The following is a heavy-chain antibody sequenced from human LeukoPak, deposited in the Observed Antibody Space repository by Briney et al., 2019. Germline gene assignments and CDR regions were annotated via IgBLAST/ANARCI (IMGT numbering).Heavy chain of an antibody. Sequence: SETLSLTCAVYCGSFSGYYWSWIRQPPGKGLEWIGEINHSGSTNYNPSLKSRVTISVDTSKNQFSLKLSSVTAADTAVYYCARDRLLYYYGSGSYPDAFDIWGQGTMVTVSS. D-gene: IGHD3-10*01. CDR2: INHSGST. J-gene: IGHJ3*02. CDR1: CGSFSGYY. V-gene: IGHV4-34*01. CDR3: ARDRLLYYYGSGSYPDAFDI.